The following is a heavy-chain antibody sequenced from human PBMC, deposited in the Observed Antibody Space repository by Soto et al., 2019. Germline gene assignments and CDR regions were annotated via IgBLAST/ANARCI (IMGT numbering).Heavy chain of an antibody. D-gene: IGHD6-19*01. CDR3: ARERIAVAGTEAFDI. Sequence: ASVNVSCKASGYTFTSYGISWVRQAPGQGLEWMGWISAYNGNTNYAQKLQGRVTMTTDTSTSTAYMELRSLRSDDTAVYYCARERIAVAGTEAFDIWGQGTMVTVSS. CDR2: ISAYNGNT. CDR1: GYTFTSYG. J-gene: IGHJ3*02. V-gene: IGHV1-18*01.